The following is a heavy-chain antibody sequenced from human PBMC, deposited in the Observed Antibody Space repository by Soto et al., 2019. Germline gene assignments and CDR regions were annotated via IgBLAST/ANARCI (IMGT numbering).Heavy chain of an antibody. D-gene: IGHD3-3*01. CDR2: INYRAST. V-gene: IGHV4-30-4*01. CDR1: GGSISSGDYY. CDR3: ARGPLVFGFWFDP. Sequence: QVQLQESGPGLVKPSQTLSLTCTVSGGSISSGDYYWSWIRQPPGKGLEWIGYINYRASTYYNPSLKIRIIISVDTSKNQFSLKLNSVTAADTAVYFCARGPLVFGFWFDPWGQGTLVTVSS. J-gene: IGHJ5*02.